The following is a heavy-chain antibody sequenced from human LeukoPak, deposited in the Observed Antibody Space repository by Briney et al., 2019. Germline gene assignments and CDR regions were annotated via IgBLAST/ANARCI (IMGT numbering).Heavy chain of an antibody. D-gene: IGHD5-18*01. CDR3: ARGVLYSTDALDI. CDR1: GFTFSSYC. V-gene: IGHV3-7*01. Sequence: PGGSLRLSCAVSGFTFSSYCMTWVRQAPGKGLEWVANIKQGGSETYYVDSVKGRFAISRDIAKNSLYLQMNSLRAEDTAVYYCARGVLYSTDALDIWGQGTMVIVSS. CDR2: IKQGGSET. J-gene: IGHJ3*02.